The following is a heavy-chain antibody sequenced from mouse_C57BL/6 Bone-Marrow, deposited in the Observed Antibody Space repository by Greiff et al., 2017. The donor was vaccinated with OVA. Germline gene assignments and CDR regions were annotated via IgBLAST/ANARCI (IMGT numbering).Heavy chain of an antibody. CDR3: GKKVTLPYAMDY. J-gene: IGHJ4*01. D-gene: IGHD2-1*01. CDR1: GYTFTDHI. CDR2: IYPVSGET. V-gene: IGHV1-11*01. Sequence: QVQLKESGAELASPGASVTLSCKASGYTFTDHIMNWVKKRPGQGLEWIGRIYPVSGETNYNPKFMGKATFSVDRSSSTVYMVLNSLTSEDPAVYYCGKKVTLPYAMDYWGQGTSVTVSS.